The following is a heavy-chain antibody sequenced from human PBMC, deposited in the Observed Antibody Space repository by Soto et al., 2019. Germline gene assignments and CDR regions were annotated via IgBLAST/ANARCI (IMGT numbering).Heavy chain of an antibody. CDR2: ISGSGSTI. CDR3: ARDCSSSSCYGYFQH. Sequence: QVELVESGGGLVKPGGSLRLSCAASGFTFSDYYMSWIRQAPGKGLECVSHISGSGSTIYFADSVKGRFTISRDNAKNSLYLQMNSLRAEDTAVYYCARDCSSSSCYGYFQHWGQGTRVTVSS. CDR1: GFTFSDYY. V-gene: IGHV3-11*01. D-gene: IGHD2-2*01. J-gene: IGHJ1*01.